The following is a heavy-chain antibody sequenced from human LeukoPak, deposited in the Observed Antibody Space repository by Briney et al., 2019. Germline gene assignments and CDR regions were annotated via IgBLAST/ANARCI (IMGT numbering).Heavy chain of an antibody. J-gene: IGHJ4*02. CDR2: IYYSGST. D-gene: IGHD3-9*01. V-gene: IGHV4-59*08. CDR3: ARVTGYTIEDYFDY. Sequence: SETLSLTCTVSGGSISSYYWSWIRQPAGKGLEWIGYIYYSGSTNYNPSLKSRVPISVDTSKNQFSLKLSSVTAADTAVYYCARVTGYTIEDYFDYWGQGTLVTVSS. CDR1: GGSISSYY.